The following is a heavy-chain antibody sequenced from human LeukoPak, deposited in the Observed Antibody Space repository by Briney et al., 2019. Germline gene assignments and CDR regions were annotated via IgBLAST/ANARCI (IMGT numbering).Heavy chain of an antibody. J-gene: IGHJ4*02. D-gene: IGHD6-13*01. CDR3: ARKGGSSWYYFDY. V-gene: IGHV4-34*01. Sequence: SETLSLTCAVYSGSFSGYYWSWIRQPPGKGLEWIGEINHSGSTNYNPSLKSRVTISVDTSKNQFSLKLSSVTAADTAVYYCARKGGSSWYYFDYWGQGTLVTVSS. CDR1: SGSFSGYY. CDR2: INHSGST.